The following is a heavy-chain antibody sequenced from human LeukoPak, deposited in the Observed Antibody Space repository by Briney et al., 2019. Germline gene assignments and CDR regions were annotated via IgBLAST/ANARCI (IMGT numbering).Heavy chain of an antibody. V-gene: IGHV3-11*04. D-gene: IGHD3-3*01. CDR2: ISSSGSTI. CDR1: GFTFSDYY. CDR3: ASGLRFLEWLGAFDI. Sequence: GGSLRLSCAASGFTFSDYYMSWIRLAPGKGLEWVSYISSSGSTIYYADSVKGRFTISRDNAKNSLYLQMNSLRAEDTAVYYCASGLRFLEWLGAFDIWGQGTMVTVSS. J-gene: IGHJ3*02.